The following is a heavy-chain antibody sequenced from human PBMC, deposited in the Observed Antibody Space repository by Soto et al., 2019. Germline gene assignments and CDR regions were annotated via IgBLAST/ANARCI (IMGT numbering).Heavy chain of an antibody. CDR1: GFTFSSYG. CDR3: ARGAGGYSYGSYYYYGMDV. D-gene: IGHD5-18*01. CDR2: IWYDGSNK. Sequence: QVQLVESGGGVVQPGRSLRLSCAASGFTFSSYGMHWVRQAPGKGLEWVAVIWYDGSNKYYADSVKGRFTISRDNSKNTLYLQMNSLRGEDTAVYYCARGAGGYSYGSYYYYGMDVWGQGTTVTVSS. J-gene: IGHJ6*02. V-gene: IGHV3-33*01.